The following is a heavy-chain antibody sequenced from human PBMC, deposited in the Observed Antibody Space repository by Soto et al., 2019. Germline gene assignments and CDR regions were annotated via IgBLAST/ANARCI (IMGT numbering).Heavy chain of an antibody. CDR2: IKQDGSEK. Sequence: GGSLRLSCAASGFTFSSYWMSWVRQAPGKGLEWVANIKQDGSEKYYVDSVKGRFTISRDNAKNSLYLQMNSLRAEDTAVYYCARDRSHDYSNYFRTYYYYYYMDVWGKGTTVTVSS. J-gene: IGHJ6*03. CDR3: ARDRSHDYSNYFRTYYYYYYMDV. V-gene: IGHV3-7*01. CDR1: GFTFSSYW. D-gene: IGHD4-4*01.